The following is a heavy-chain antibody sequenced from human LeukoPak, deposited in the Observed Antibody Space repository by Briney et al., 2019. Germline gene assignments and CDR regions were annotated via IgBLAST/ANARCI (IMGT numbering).Heavy chain of an antibody. CDR1: GGSISSLNL. CDR3: AGLEGRYSTDWFYSFDY. D-gene: IGHD6-19*01. CDR2: MYLGGTT. V-gene: IGHV4-4*02. Sequence: SETLSLTCIVSGGSISSLNLWSWLRQPPGKGLEWIGEMYLGGTTNFNPSLRSRVTILIDKSKNQLSLQLTSVTAADTAVYYCAGLEGRYSTDWFYSFDYWGQGALVTASS. J-gene: IGHJ4*02.